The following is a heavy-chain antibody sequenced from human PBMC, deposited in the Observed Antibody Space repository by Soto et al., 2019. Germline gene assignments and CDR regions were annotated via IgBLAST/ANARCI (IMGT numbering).Heavy chain of an antibody. J-gene: IGHJ3*02. D-gene: IGHD3-10*01. Sequence: ASAKVSCKDSGYTLTEISMHRVRQAPGQGLEWMGGFDPEDGETIYAQKFQGRVTMTEDTSTDTAYMELSSLRSEDTAVYYCATSSIRPRGDLDAFDIWGQGTMVTVSS. CDR1: GYTLTEIS. CDR3: ATSSIRPRGDLDAFDI. CDR2: FDPEDGET. V-gene: IGHV1-24*01.